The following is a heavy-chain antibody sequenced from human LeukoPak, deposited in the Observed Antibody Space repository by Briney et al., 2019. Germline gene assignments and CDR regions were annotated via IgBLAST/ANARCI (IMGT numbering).Heavy chain of an antibody. V-gene: IGHV1-3*01. CDR2: INAGNGNT. Sequence: ASVKVSCKASGYTFTSYAMHWVRQAPGQRLEWMGWINAGNGNTKYSQKFQGRVTITRDTSASTAYMELSSLRSEDTAVYYCARGVVPAAIRRGQYYFDYWGQGTLVTVSS. J-gene: IGHJ4*02. D-gene: IGHD2-2*02. CDR1: GYTFTSYA. CDR3: ARGVVPAAIRRGQYYFDY.